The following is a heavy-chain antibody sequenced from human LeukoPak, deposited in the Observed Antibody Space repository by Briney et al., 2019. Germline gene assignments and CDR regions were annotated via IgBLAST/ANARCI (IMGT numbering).Heavy chain of an antibody. CDR2: IYYSGST. V-gene: IGHV4-39*07. CDR3: ARGQMSGGSGSPGDY. Sequence: PSETLSLTCTVSGGSISSSSYYWGWIRQPPGKGLEWIGSIYYSGSTYYNPSLKSRVTISVDTSKNQFSLKLSSVTAADTAVYYCARGQMSGGSGSPGDYWGQGTLVTVSS. J-gene: IGHJ4*02. D-gene: IGHD3-10*01. CDR1: GGSISSSSYY.